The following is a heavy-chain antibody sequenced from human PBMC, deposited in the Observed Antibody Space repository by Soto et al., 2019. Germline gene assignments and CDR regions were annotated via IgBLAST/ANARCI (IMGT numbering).Heavy chain of an antibody. J-gene: IGHJ3*02. D-gene: IGHD4-4*01. CDR3: ATDVDCSCDAFDI. CDR1: GFTFSNAW. V-gene: IGHV3-15*01. CDR2: IKSKTDGGTT. Sequence: PGGSLRLSCAASGFTFSNAWMNWVRQAPGKGLEWVGRIKSKTDGGTTDYAAPVKGRFTISRDDSKNTLYLQMNSLKTEDTAMYYCATDVDCSCDAFDIWGQGTMVTVSS.